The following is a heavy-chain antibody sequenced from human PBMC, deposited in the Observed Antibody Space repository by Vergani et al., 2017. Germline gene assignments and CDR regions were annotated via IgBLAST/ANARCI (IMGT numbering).Heavy chain of an antibody. D-gene: IGHD3-9*01. CDR1: GFTFSSYA. V-gene: IGHV3-30-3*01. CDR3: ARVDDIGLEIDY. CDR2: ISYDGSNK. J-gene: IGHJ4*02. Sequence: QVQLVESGGGVVQPGRSLRLSCAASGFTFSSYAMHWVRQAPGKGLEWVAVISYDGSNKYYADSVEGRFTISRDNSKNTLYLQMNSLRAEDTAEYYCARVDDIGLEIDYWGQGTLVTVSS.